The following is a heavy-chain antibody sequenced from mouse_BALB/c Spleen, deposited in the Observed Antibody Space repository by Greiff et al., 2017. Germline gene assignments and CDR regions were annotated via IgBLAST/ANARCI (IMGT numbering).Heavy chain of an antibody. V-gene: IGHV3-6*02. CDR3: ARDRGYGYFDY. J-gene: IGHJ2*01. CDR1: GYSITSGYY. D-gene: IGHD2-2*01. CDR2: ISYDGSN. Sequence: DVQLQESGPGLVKPSQSLSLTCSVTGYSITSGYYWNWIRQFPGNKLEWMGYISYDGSNNYNPSLKNRISITRDTSKNQFFLKLNSVTTEDTATYYCARDRGYGYFDYWGQGTTLTVSS.